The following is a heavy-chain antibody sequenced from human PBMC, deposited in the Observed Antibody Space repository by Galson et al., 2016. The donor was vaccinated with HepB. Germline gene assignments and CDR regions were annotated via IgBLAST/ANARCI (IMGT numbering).Heavy chain of an antibody. CDR3: ARDPMRFASDL. CDR2: INPDGSQT. J-gene: IGHJ3*01. Sequence: SLRLSCAASGFTFRTSWMSWVRQPPGKGPEWVANINPDGSQTYYVDSAKDRFTISKANAKNSLYLRMHSLRADDTAVYYCARDPMRFASDLWGQGTMVTVAS. CDR1: GFTFRTSW. V-gene: IGHV3-7*01.